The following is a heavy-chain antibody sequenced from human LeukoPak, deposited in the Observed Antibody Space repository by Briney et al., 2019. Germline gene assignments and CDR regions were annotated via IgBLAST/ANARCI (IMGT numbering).Heavy chain of an antibody. J-gene: IGHJ4*02. CDR3: AREGYGSGWYYFDY. V-gene: IGHV1-3*01. CDR2: INAGNGNT. D-gene: IGHD6-19*01. CDR1: GNSFTSYG. Sequence: ASVMVSCKASGNSFTSYGMHRVRQAPGQRLEWMGWINAGNGNTKYSQKFQGRVTITRDTSASTAYMELSSLRSEDTAVYYCAREGYGSGWYYFDYWGQGTLVTVSS.